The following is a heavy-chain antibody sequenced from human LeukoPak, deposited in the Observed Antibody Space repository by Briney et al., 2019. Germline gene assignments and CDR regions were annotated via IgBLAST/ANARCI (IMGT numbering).Heavy chain of an antibody. Sequence: PSETLSLTCTVSGDSISSYYWGWIRQPPGKGLEWIGSIYYSGSTYYNPSLKSRVTISVDTSKNQFSLKLSSVTAADTAVYYCAHIAGHGSGWVWGQGTLVTVSS. CDR2: IYYSGST. CDR1: GDSISSYY. V-gene: IGHV4-39*01. D-gene: IGHD6-19*01. J-gene: IGHJ4*02. CDR3: AHIAGHGSGWV.